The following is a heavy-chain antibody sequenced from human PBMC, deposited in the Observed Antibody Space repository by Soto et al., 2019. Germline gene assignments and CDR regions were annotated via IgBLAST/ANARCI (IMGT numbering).Heavy chain of an antibody. CDR3: ARGWDRYCSGGSCSNTLLDP. D-gene: IGHD2-15*01. Sequence: QVQLQESGTGLVKPSQTLSLTCTVSGGSISSGDYYWRWIRQPPGKGLEWIGDIYYSGSTYYNPSLKIRVTISVDTSKIQFSRKLSSVTAADTAGYYCARGWDRYCSGGSCSNTLLDPWGQGTLVSVSS. CDR1: GGSISSGDYY. J-gene: IGHJ5*02. CDR2: IYYSGST. V-gene: IGHV4-30-4*01.